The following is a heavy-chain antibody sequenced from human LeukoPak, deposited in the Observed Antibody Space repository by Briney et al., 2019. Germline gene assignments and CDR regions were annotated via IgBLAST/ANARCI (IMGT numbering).Heavy chain of an antibody. J-gene: IGHJ4*02. Sequence: GRSLRLSCAASGFTFSSHAMHWVRQAPGKGLEWVAVISYDGSTKYYADSVKGRFTISRDNSKNTLYLQMNSLRAEDTAVYYCARDLRHSSTDYWGQGTLVTVSS. V-gene: IGHV3-30*04. CDR3: ARDLRHSSTDY. CDR1: GFTFSSHA. CDR2: ISYDGSTK. D-gene: IGHD6-19*01.